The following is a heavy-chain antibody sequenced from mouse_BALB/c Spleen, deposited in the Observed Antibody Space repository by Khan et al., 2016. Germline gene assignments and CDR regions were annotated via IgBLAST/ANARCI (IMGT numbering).Heavy chain of an antibody. D-gene: IGHD2-4*01. Sequence: VKLLESGPGLVAPSQSLSITCTVSGFSLTGFSVNWVRQPPGKGLEWLGAIWGDGSTDYNSALKSRLSFSKDDSKSQVFLKMNSLQTDDTARYFCASYYDYDGGFAYWGQGTLVTVSA. CDR3: ASYYDYDGGFAY. CDR1: GFSLTGFS. V-gene: IGHV2-6-7*01. J-gene: IGHJ3*01. CDR2: IWGDGST.